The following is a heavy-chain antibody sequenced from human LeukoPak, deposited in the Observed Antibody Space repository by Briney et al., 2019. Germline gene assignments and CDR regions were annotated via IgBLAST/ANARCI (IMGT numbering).Heavy chain of an antibody. Sequence: GGSLRLSCAASGFSFRNYWMGWVRQAPGMGLEWVGHIKQDGSEKYHVDSVKGRFTISRDNAKSSIYLQTNSPRAEDTALYYCVRVGCTGGSCFGYLLFDHWGQGSSVTVSS. CDR2: IKQDGSEK. CDR3: VRVGCTGGSCFGYLLFDH. V-gene: IGHV3-7*01. D-gene: IGHD2-15*01. J-gene: IGHJ4*02. CDR1: GFSFRNYW.